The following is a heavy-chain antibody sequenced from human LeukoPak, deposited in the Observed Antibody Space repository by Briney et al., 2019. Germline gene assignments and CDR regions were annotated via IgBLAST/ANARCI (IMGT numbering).Heavy chain of an antibody. D-gene: IGHD5-18*01. CDR3: AKDQGLTAPPPYGLGV. J-gene: IGHJ6*02. CDR1: GGTFSSSA. Sequence: SVKVSCKTSGGTFSSSAITWVRQAPGQGLEWMGRIIPVLNITTYAQKFQGRVTITADTSTSTVYMELSSLRSEETAAYYCAKDQGLTAPPPYGLGVWGQGTTVIVTS. V-gene: IGHV1-69*04. CDR2: IIPVLNIT.